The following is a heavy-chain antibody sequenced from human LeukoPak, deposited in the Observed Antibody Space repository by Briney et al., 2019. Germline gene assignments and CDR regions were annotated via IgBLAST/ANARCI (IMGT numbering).Heavy chain of an antibody. V-gene: IGHV3-21*01. CDR3: ARDLALVYYDSSGYSKQERYFDY. CDR2: ISSSSSYI. D-gene: IGHD3-22*01. J-gene: IGHJ4*02. Sequence: WGSLRLSCAASGFTFSSYSMNWVRQAPGKGLEWVSSISSSSSYIYYADSVKGRFTISRDNAKNSLYLQMNSLRAEDTAVYYCARDLALVYYDSSGYSKQERYFDYWGQGTLVTVSS. CDR1: GFTFSSYS.